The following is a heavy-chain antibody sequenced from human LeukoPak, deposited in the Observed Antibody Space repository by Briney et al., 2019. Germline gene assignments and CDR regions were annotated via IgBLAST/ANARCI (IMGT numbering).Heavy chain of an antibody. CDR1: VYTFTSYD. CDR3: ARGTRGGDFWSGHYYYYYYMDV. V-gene: IGHV1-8*03. Sequence: ASVKVSCKASVYTFTSYDTNWVRQATGQGLEWMGWMNPNSGNTGYAQKFQGRVTITRNTSISTAYMELSSLRSEDTAVYYCARGTRGGDFWSGHYYYYYYMDVWGKGTTVTVSS. D-gene: IGHD3-3*01. J-gene: IGHJ6*03. CDR2: MNPNSGNT.